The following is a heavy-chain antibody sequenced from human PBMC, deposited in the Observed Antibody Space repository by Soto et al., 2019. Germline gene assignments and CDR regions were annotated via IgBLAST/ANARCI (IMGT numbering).Heavy chain of an antibody. CDR2: MNPNSGNT. CDR3: ARGSEYSNPIYYYYYMDV. V-gene: IGHV1-8*01. Sequence: ASVKVSCKASGYTFTSYDINWVRQATGQGLEWMGWMNPNSGNTGYAQKFQGRVTMTRNTSISTAYMELSSLRSEDTAVYYCARGSEYSNPIYYYYYMDVWGKGTTVTVSS. D-gene: IGHD4-4*01. J-gene: IGHJ6*03. CDR1: GYTFTSYD.